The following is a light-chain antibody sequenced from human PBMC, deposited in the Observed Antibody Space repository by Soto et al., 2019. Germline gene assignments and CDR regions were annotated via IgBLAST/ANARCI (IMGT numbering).Light chain of an antibody. CDR3: QQYNNWPPL. J-gene: IGKJ2*01. Sequence: ETVMTQSPATLSVSPGERATLSCRASQSVRSNLAWYQQKPGQAPRLLIYGASTRATGIPARISGSGSGTEFTLTISRLQSEDFAVYYCQQYNNWPPLFGQGTRLEIK. CDR1: QSVRSN. CDR2: GAS. V-gene: IGKV3-15*01.